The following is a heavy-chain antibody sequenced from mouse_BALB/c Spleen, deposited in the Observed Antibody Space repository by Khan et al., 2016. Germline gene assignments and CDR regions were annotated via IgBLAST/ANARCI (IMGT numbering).Heavy chain of an antibody. J-gene: IGHJ1*01. CDR2: INTYSGES. V-gene: IGHV9-3-1*01. D-gene: IGHD1-1*01. CDR1: GYTFTNYG. CDR3: ARYRYYYGSSRYFDV. Sequence: QSQLVQSGPELKKPGKTVKISCKASGYTFTNYGMNWVKQAPGKGLKWMGWINTYSGESTYADDFKGRFAFSLETSANPAYLQINNLKNEDTATYVCARYRYYYGSSRYFDVWGAGTTVTVSS.